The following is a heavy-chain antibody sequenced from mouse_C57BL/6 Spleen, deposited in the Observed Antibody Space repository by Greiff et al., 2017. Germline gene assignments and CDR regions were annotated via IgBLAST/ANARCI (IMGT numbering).Heavy chain of an antibody. Sequence: QVQLQQPGAELVKPGASVKLSCKASGYTFTSYWMHWVKQRPGQGLEWIGMIHPNSGSTNYNEKFKSKATLTVDKSSSTAYMQLSSLTSEDSAVXYCAREGVYDGYYGAMDYWGQGTSVTVSS. V-gene: IGHV1-64*01. CDR1: GYTFTSYW. J-gene: IGHJ4*01. CDR2: IHPNSGST. CDR3: AREGVYDGYYGAMDY. D-gene: IGHD2-3*01.